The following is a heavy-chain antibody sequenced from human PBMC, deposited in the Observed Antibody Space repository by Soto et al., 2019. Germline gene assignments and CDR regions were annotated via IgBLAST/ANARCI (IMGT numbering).Heavy chain of an antibody. CDR1: GGSFSGYY. Sequence: SETLSLTCAVYGGSFSGYYWSWIRQPPGKGLEWIGEINHSGSTNYNPSLKSRVTISVDTSKNQFSLKLSSVTAADTAVYYCARLNVLRFLEWLPFDYWGQGTLVTVSS. J-gene: IGHJ4*02. V-gene: IGHV4-34*01. D-gene: IGHD3-3*01. CDR2: INHSGST. CDR3: ARLNVLRFLEWLPFDY.